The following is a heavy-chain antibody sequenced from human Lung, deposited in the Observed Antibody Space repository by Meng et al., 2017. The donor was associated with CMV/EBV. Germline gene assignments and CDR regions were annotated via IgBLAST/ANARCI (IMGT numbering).Heavy chain of an antibody. V-gene: IGHV3-15*04. J-gene: IGHJ4*02. CDR1: GFTFSNAR. D-gene: IGHD4-23*01. Sequence: GESXKISCAASGFTFSNARMSWVRQAPGKGLEWIGRIESTSGGGTADYGRTVQGRFTISRDDSKNALYLQIHSLITEDTAVYYCSTIGLGGSYSLDHWGLGXLVTVSS. CDR3: STIGLGGSYSLDH. CDR2: IESTSGGGTA.